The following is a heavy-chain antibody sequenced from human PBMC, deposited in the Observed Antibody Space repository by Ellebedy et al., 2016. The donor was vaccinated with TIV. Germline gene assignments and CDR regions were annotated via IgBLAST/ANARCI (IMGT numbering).Heavy chain of an antibody. D-gene: IGHD2-15*01. CDR1: GGTFRSYA. CDR2: IIPISGTA. CDR3: ARPRLPHQPDAFDV. J-gene: IGHJ3*01. Sequence: AASVKVSCKASGGTFRSYAINWVRQAPGQGLECVGGIIPISGTAKYAQKFQGRVTITADESTYTAYMELSSLRSDDTAVYYCARPRLPHQPDAFDVWGQGTMVTVSS. V-gene: IGHV1-69*13.